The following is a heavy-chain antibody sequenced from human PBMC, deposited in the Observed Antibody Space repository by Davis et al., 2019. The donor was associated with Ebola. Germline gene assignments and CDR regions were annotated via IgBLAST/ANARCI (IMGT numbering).Heavy chain of an antibody. CDR1: GGTFSRYA. CDR3: ARGVDGFYDSGAYYYLDN. J-gene: IGHJ4*01. Sequence: SVKVSCKVSGGTFSRYATTWVRQAPGQGLEWLGGIIPVFGAPIYAQKFEDRVTITADESTSTAYMELSRLRFDDTAMYYCARGVDGFYDSGAYYYLDNWGQGTLVTVSS. CDR2: IIPVFGAP. V-gene: IGHV1-69*13. D-gene: IGHD3-10*01.